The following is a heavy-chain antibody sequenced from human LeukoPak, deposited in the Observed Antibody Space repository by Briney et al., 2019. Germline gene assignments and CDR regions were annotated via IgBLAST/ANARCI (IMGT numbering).Heavy chain of an antibody. Sequence: GGSLRLSCAASGFTFSSYAMSWVRQAPGKGLEWVSAISGSGSSTYSADSVKGRFTISRDNSKNTLYLQMNSLRAEDTAVYYCAKDQVRFFPVGMDVWGQGTTVTVSS. CDR3: AKDQVRFFPVGMDV. CDR1: GFTFSSYA. CDR2: ISGSGSST. V-gene: IGHV3-23*01. D-gene: IGHD3-3*01. J-gene: IGHJ6*02.